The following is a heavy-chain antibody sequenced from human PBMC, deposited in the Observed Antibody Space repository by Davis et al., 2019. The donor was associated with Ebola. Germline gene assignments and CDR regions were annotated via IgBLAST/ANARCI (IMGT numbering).Heavy chain of an antibody. D-gene: IGHD3-3*01. CDR2: IYYSGST. J-gene: IGHJ5*02. CDR3: ARGGTSYYDFWSDSSRPINWFDP. Sequence: PSETLSLTCAVYGGSFSGYYWSWIRQPPGKGLEWIGYIYYSGSTNYNPSLKSRVTISVDTSKNQFSLKLSSVTAADTAVYYCARGGTSYYDFWSDSSRPINWFDPWGQGTLVTVSS. CDR1: GGSFSGYY. V-gene: IGHV4-59*01.